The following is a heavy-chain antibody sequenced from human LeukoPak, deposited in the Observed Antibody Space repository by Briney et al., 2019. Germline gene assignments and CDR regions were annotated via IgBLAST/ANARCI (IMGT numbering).Heavy chain of an antibody. CDR1: GFTFSSYA. CDR3: VRCGYSYGFLGAFDI. D-gene: IGHD5-18*01. Sequence: GESLRLSCSASGFTFSSYAMHWVRQSPGKGLEYVSAISSNGGSTYYADSVKGRFTISRDNSKNTLYLQMSSLRAEDTAVYYCVRCGYSYGFLGAFDIWGQGTMVTVSS. V-gene: IGHV3-64D*09. CDR2: ISSNGGST. J-gene: IGHJ3*02.